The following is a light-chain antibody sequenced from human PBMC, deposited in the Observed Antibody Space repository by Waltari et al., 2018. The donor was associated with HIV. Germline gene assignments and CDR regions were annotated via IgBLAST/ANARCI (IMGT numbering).Light chain of an antibody. CDR2: NGN. CDR3: GSRDRTGSSYV. J-gene: IGLJ1*01. Sequence: SSDMPQDPAVSVALGQKVRITCPGDRLRTYSAAWYRQKPGQAPILVIFNGNIRPSGIPDRFSGSASGNTASLTITGALAEDEADYYCGSRDRTGSSYVFGPGTEVTV. V-gene: IGLV3-19*01. CDR1: RLRTYS.